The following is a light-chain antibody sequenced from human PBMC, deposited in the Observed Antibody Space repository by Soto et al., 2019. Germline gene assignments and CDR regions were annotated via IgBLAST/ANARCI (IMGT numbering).Light chain of an antibody. CDR2: STT. J-gene: IGLJ3*02. Sequence: QTVVTQEPSFSVSPGGTVTLTCGLSSGSVSTSYYPSWYQQTPGQAPRTLIYSTTTRSSGVPDRFSGSLLGNKAALTITGAQADDESDYYCVLYMGSGIWVVGGGTQLTVL. CDR3: VLYMGSGIWV. CDR1: SGSVSTSYY. V-gene: IGLV8-61*01.